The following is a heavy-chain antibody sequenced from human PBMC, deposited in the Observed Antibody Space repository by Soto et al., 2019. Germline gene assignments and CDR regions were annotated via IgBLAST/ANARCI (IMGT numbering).Heavy chain of an antibody. V-gene: IGHV3-11*01. J-gene: IGHJ4*02. Sequence: GGSLRLSCAASGFTFSDYYMSWIRQAPGKGLEWVSYISSSGSTIYYADSVKGRFTISRDNAKNSLYLQMNSLGAGDSAIYYCAKEGTSGLYYFDYWGQGTLVTVSS. D-gene: IGHD6-19*01. CDR3: AKEGTSGLYYFDY. CDR1: GFTFSDYY. CDR2: ISSSGSTI.